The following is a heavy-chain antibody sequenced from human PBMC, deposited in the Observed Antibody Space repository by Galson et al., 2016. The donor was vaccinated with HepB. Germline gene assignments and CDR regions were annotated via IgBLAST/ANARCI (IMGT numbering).Heavy chain of an antibody. CDR3: ARSALLDV. Sequence: SVKVSCKASGYTLTTYDINWVRQASGQGLEWMGWMNPNSGNTGYAEKFQGRVTMTRNTSMGTAYMELSSLRFEDTAVYYCARSALLDVWGKGTTVTVSS. V-gene: IGHV1-8*01. CDR2: MNPNSGNT. J-gene: IGHJ6*04. CDR1: GYTLTTYD.